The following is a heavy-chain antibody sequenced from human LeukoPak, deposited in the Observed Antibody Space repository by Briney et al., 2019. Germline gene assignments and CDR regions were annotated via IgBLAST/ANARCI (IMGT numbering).Heavy chain of an antibody. CDR2: INPSGGST. CDR1: GYTFTSYY. D-gene: IGHD2-8*01. J-gene: IGHJ6*02. V-gene: IGHV1-46*01. CDR3: ASRYCASGVCSVTLYYYYGLHG. Sequence: EASVKVSCKASGYTFTSYYMHWVRQAPGQGLEWMGIINPSGGSTSYAQKFQGRVTMTRDTSTSTVYMELSSLRSEDTAVYYCASRYCASGVCSVTLYYYYGLHGWGQGTTVIVSS.